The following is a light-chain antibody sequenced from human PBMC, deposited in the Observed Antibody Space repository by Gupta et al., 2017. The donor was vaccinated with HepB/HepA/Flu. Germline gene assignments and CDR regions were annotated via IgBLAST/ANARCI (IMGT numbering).Light chain of an antibody. CDR1: QSISSY. Sequence: EIVFTQSPATLSLSPGERATLSCRASQSISSYLAWYQQKPGQAPRLLIYDASNRATGITGRFSGSGYGKDFTLTSSGREYEDFAVYYCQQRSTWLTFGGGTKVEIK. J-gene: IGKJ4*01. CDR3: QQRSTWLT. CDR2: DAS. V-gene: IGKV3-11*01.